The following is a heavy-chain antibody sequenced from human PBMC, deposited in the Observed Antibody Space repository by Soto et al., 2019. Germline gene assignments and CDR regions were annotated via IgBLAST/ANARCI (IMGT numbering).Heavy chain of an antibody. CDR1: GFTFSSYS. J-gene: IGHJ6*03. CDR2: ISSRSIYI. CDR3: ATEQPSCGYYMDV. Sequence: EVQLVESGGGLVKPGGSLRLSCAASGFTFSSYSMNWVCQAPGKGLEWVSSISSRSIYIYYADSVKGRFTNSRDNAKNSLYMQMNSLRAEDTAVYYCATEQPSCGYYMDVWGKGTTVTVSS. V-gene: IGHV3-21*01. D-gene: IGHD1-1*01.